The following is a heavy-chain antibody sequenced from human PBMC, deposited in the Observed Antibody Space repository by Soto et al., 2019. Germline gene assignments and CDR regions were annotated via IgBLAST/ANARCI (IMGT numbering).Heavy chain of an antibody. Sequence: SETLSLTCTISGGSFSSDYWTWIRQPPGKGLEWIGYIYFSGVTNYNPSLKSRITMSVDTSKNQLSLKLSPVTAADTAAYYCARIPLLFTATFTDFDTWGRGTLLPISA. V-gene: IGHV4-59*08. CDR3: ARIPLLFTATFTDFDT. D-gene: IGHD4-17*01. CDR1: GGSFSSDY. J-gene: IGHJ4*02. CDR2: IYFSGVT.